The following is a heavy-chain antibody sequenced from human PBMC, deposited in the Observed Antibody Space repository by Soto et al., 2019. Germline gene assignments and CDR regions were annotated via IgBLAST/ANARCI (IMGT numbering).Heavy chain of an antibody. J-gene: IGHJ4*02. D-gene: IGHD2-15*01. CDR3: ARGFQCSADAGYFDT. CDR2: SRDSAHSYST. CDR1: GFTFSDHY. Sequence: GGSLRLSCAASGFTFSDHYLDWVRQAPGKGLEWVARSRDSAHSYSTEYAASVRGRFIISRGHSENTLYLHMNSLQTEDTAMYYCARGFQCSADAGYFDTWGQGTLVTVSS. V-gene: IGHV3-72*01.